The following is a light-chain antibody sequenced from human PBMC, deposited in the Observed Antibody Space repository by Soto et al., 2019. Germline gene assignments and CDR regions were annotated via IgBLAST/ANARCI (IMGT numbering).Light chain of an antibody. CDR2: DVS. Sequence: QSALIQPASVSGSPGQSITISCTGTSSDVGGYNYVSWYQQHPGKAPKLMFYDVSNRPSGVSNRFSGSKSGNTASLTISGLQAEDEADYYCSSYTSSSTLVVFGGGTKLTVL. J-gene: IGLJ2*01. CDR3: SSYTSSSTLVV. V-gene: IGLV2-14*01. CDR1: SSDVGGYNY.